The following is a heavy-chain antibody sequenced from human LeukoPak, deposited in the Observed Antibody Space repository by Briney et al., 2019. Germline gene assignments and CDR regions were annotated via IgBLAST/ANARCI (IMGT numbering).Heavy chain of an antibody. CDR3: ARKSSGYDFTGFDP. J-gene: IGHJ5*02. CDR2: ISAYNGNT. D-gene: IGHD5-12*01. V-gene: IGHV1-18*01. CDR1: GYTFTSYG. Sequence: ASVKVSCKASGYTFTSYGISWVRQAPGQGLEWMGWISAYNGNTNYAQKLQGRVTMTTDTSTSTAYMELRSLRSDDTAVYYCARKSSGYDFTGFDPWGQGTLVTVSS.